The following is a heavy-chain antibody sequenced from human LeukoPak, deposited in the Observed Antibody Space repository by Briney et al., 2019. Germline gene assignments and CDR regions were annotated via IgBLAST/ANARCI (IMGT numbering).Heavy chain of an antibody. CDR2: INPNSGGT. Sequence: GASVKVSCKASGYTFTGYYMHWVRPAPGQGLEWMGWINPNSGGTNYAQKFLGRITMTRDTSISTAYMELSRLRSDDTAVYYCASATTYCGADCYPLDAFDIWGQGTLVTVSS. V-gene: IGHV1-2*02. CDR3: ASATTYCGADCYPLDAFDI. CDR1: GYTFTGYY. J-gene: IGHJ4*02. D-gene: IGHD2-21*02.